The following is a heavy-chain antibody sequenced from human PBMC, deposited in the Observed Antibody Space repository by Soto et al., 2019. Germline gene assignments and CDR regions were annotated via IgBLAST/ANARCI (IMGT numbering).Heavy chain of an antibody. CDR2: INPNSGGT. V-gene: IGHV1-2*04. D-gene: IGHD3-10*01. J-gene: IGHJ5*02. CDR1: GYTFTGYY. CDR3: ARGGGITMVRGAKDNWFDP. Sequence: QVQLVQSGAEVKKPGASVKVSCKASGYTFTGYYMHWVRQAPGQGLEWMGWINPNSGGTNYAQKFQGWVTMTRDTSISTAYMELSRLRSDDTAVYYCARGGGITMVRGAKDNWFDPRGQGTLVTVSS.